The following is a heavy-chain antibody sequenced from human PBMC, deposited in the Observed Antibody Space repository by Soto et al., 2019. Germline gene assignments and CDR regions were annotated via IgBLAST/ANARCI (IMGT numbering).Heavy chain of an antibody. Sequence: GGSLRLSCAASGFSFGSYALSWVRQAPGKGLEWVSTISGSDGKTFYADSVKGRFSISRDTSQSTLYLQMNSLRAEDTAVYYCVKNYIQLYFGGQGTLVTVSS. CDR1: GFSFGSYA. CDR2: ISGSDGKT. J-gene: IGHJ4*02. V-gene: IGHV3-23*01. D-gene: IGHD5-18*01. CDR3: VKNYIQLYF.